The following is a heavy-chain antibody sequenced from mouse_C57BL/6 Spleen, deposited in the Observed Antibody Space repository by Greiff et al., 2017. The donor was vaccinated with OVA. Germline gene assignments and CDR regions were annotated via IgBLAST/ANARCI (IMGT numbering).Heavy chain of an antibody. J-gene: IGHJ2*01. CDR3: ARGNWDDDY. Sequence: DVKLVESGGGLVKPGGSLKLSCAASGFTFSSYAMSWVRQTPEQRLEWVGTISDGGSYTYYPDNVKGRFTISRDNTKNNRYLQMSHLKSEDTAMYYCARGNWDDDYWGQGTTLTVSS. V-gene: IGHV5-4*03. CDR1: GFTFSSYA. D-gene: IGHD4-1*01. CDR2: ISDGGSYT.